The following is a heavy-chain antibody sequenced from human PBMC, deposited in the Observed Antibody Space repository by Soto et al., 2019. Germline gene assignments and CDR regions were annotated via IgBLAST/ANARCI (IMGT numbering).Heavy chain of an antibody. CDR2: IYYSGST. CDR1: GGSISSSSYY. V-gene: IGHV4-39*01. D-gene: IGHD6-19*01. CDR3: AKYSSGWYFPNSFDP. Sequence: SETLSLTCTVSGGSISSSSYYWGWIRQPPGKGLEWIGSIYYSGSTYYNPSLKSRVTISVDTSKNQFSLKLSSVTAADTAVYYCAKYSSGWYFPNSFDPWGQGTLVTGSS. J-gene: IGHJ5*02.